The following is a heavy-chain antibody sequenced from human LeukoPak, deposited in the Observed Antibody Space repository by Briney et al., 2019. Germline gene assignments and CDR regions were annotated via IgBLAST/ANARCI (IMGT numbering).Heavy chain of an antibody. CDR3: ATVGYSSSFRFGGDYYYYMDV. CDR1: GYTLTELS. Sequence: ASVKVSCKVSGYTLTELSMHWVRQAPGKGLEWMGGFDPEDGETIYAQKFQGRVTMTEDTSTDTAYMELSSLRSEDTAVYYCATVGYSSSFRFGGDYYYYMDVWGKGTTVTVSS. J-gene: IGHJ6*03. CDR2: FDPEDGET. V-gene: IGHV1-24*01. D-gene: IGHD6-6*01.